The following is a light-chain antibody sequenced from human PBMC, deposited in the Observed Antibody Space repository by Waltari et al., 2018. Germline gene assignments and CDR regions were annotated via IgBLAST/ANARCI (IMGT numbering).Light chain of an antibody. CDR2: EGS. Sequence: QSALTQPASVSGSPGQSITIPCTGTSSDVGSVNLVSWYQQHPGKAPKLMIYEGSKRPSGVSNRFSGSKSGNTASLTISGLQAEDEADYYCCSYAGSSTFVVFGGGTKLTVL. CDR1: SSDVGSVNL. J-gene: IGLJ2*01. CDR3: CSYAGSSTFVV. V-gene: IGLV2-23*03.